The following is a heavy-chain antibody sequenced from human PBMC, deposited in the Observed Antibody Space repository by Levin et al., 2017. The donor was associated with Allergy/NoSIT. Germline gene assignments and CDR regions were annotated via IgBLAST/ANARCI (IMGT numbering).Heavy chain of an antibody. CDR1: GGSISSGGYS. CDR3: ASTKTTFGGVIAVFDY. J-gene: IGHJ4*02. CDR2: IYHSGST. Sequence: SQTLSLTCAVSGGSISSGGYSWSWIRQPPGKGLEWIGYIYHSGSTYYNPSLKSRVTISVDRSKNQFSLKLSSVTAADTAVYYCASTKTTFGGVIAVFDYWGQGTLVTVSS. V-gene: IGHV4-30-2*01. D-gene: IGHD3-16*02.